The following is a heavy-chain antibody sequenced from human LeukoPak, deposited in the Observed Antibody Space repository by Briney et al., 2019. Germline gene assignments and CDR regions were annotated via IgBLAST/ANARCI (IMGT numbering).Heavy chain of an antibody. CDR1: GYTFTDYF. V-gene: IGHV1-2*02. Sequence: ASVKVSCKASGYTFTDYFIHWVRQAPGQGLEWMEWIGPKSGDTSYSQKFQGRVTVTRDTSISTVYMEVSRLRSDDTAVYYCGINRPGKALDIWGQGTMVTVSS. CDR2: IGPKSGDT. D-gene: IGHD3-10*01. CDR3: GINRPGKALDI. J-gene: IGHJ3*02.